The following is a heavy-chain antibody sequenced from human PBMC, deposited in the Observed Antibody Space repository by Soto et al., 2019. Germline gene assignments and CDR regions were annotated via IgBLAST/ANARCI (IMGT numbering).Heavy chain of an antibody. CDR1: GYTFTGYY. CDR3: ARELGATYYDFWSGYRGRGWFDP. V-gene: IGHV1-2*02. Sequence: QVQLVQSGAEVKKPGASVKVSCKASGYTFTGYYMHWVRQAPGQGLEWMGWINPNSGGTNYAQKLQGTVTMTRDTSISTAYMELSRLRSDDTAVYYCARELGATYYDFWSGYRGRGWFDPWGQGTLVTVSS. CDR2: INPNSGGT. J-gene: IGHJ5*02. D-gene: IGHD3-3*01.